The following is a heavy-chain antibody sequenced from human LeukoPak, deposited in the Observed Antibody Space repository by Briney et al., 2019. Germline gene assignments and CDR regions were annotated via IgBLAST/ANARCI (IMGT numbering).Heavy chain of an antibody. V-gene: IGHV1-46*01. J-gene: IGHJ5*02. CDR2: INPSGGST. Sequence: GASVKVSCKASGYTFTNYGISWVRQAPGQGLEWMGIINPSGGSTSYAQKFQGRVTMTRDTSTSTVYMELSSLRSEDTAVYYCARASNPKNYGDYDWFDPWGQGTLVTVSS. CDR1: GYTFTNYG. CDR3: ARASNPKNYGDYDWFDP. D-gene: IGHD4-17*01.